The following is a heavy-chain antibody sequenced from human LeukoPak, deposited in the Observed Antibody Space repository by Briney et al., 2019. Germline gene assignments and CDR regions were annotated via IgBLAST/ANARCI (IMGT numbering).Heavy chain of an antibody. V-gene: IGHV3-7*01. CDR3: ARDRRYTSSWYLGY. CDR1: GFTFSNYW. D-gene: IGHD6-13*01. Sequence: PGGSLRLSCAASGFTFSNYWMSWVPQAPGKGLEWVANIKQDGSEKYYLDSVKGRFTISRDNAKNSLYLQMNSLRGEDTAVYYCARDRRYTSSWYLGYWGQGTLVTVSS. J-gene: IGHJ4*02. CDR2: IKQDGSEK.